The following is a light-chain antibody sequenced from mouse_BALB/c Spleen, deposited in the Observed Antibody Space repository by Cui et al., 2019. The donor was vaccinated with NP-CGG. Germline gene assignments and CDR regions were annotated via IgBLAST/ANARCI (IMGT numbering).Light chain of an antibody. CDR1: TGAVTTSNY. Sequence: QAVVTQASALTTSPGETVTLTCRSSTGAVTTSNYANWVQEKPVHLFTGLIGGTNNRVPGVPARFSGSLIGDKAALTITGAQTEDEAIYFCALLYSNHWVFGGGTKLTVL. V-gene: IGLV1*01. CDR2: GTN. CDR3: ALLYSNHWV. J-gene: IGLJ1*01.